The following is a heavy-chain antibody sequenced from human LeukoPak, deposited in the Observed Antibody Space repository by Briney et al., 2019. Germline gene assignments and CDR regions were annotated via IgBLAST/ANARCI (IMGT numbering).Heavy chain of an antibody. J-gene: IGHJ4*02. Sequence: PGGSLRLSCAASGFTFSSYWMSWVRQAPGKGLEWVANIKQDGSEKYYVDSVKGRFTISRDNAKNSLYLQMNSLRAEDTAVYYCSGGPGGSYGQTPYWGQGTLVTVSS. V-gene: IGHV3-7*03. CDR3: SGGPGGSYGQTPY. D-gene: IGHD1-26*01. CDR2: IKQDGSEK. CDR1: GFTFSSYW.